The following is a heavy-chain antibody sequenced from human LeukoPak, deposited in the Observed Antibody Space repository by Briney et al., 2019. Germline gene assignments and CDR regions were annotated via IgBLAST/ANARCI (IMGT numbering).Heavy chain of an antibody. CDR2: IIPIFGTA. CDR3: ARGLYNGVTDENWFDP. D-gene: IGHD1-14*01. CDR1: GGTFSSYA. J-gene: IGHJ5*02. Sequence: SVKVSCKASGGTFSSYAISWVRQAPGQGLEWMGGIIPIFGTANYAQKFQGRVTITADKSTGTAYMELSSLRSEDTAVYYCARGLYNGVTDENWFDPWGQGTLVTVSS. V-gene: IGHV1-69*06.